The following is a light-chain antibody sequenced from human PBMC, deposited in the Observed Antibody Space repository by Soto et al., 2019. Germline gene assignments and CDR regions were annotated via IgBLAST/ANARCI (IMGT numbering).Light chain of an antibody. CDR2: DAY. Sequence: EVVLTPSPVTLSLSPGERATLSCRASQSFRGLLAWYQQKPGQAPRLLIYDAYNRATGIPPRFSGSGSGTDFTLNISSLEPEDSAVYYCQQRHMWPITFGQGTRLEIK. J-gene: IGKJ5*01. CDR3: QQRHMWPIT. CDR1: QSFRGL. V-gene: IGKV3-11*01.